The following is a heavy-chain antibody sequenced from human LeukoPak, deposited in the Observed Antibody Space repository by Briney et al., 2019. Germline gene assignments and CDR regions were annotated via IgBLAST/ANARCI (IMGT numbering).Heavy chain of an antibody. CDR3: AKARIVVVTALDY. Sequence: GGSLRLSRAASGFTFSNYAMGWVRPAPGKGLEWVSAITGDGSSTYNADSVKGRFTVSRDNSKNTLYLQMNSLRAEDTATYYCAKARIVVVTALDYWGQGTLVIVSS. CDR2: ITGDGSST. CDR1: GFTFSNYA. D-gene: IGHD2-21*02. J-gene: IGHJ4*02. V-gene: IGHV3-23*01.